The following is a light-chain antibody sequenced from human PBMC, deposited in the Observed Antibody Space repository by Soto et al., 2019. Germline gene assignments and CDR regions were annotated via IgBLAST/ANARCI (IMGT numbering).Light chain of an antibody. CDR3: QLTYNYPL. CDR1: HNINTY. Sequence: DIQMTQSPSSVSASVGDRVTITCRASHNINTYLNWYQQKPGKAPKLMIYAASSLQSGVPSRFSGSGSGTDFTLTITSLQPEECASYDCQLTYNYPLFGGGTKVEIK. V-gene: IGKV1-39*01. CDR2: AAS. J-gene: IGKJ4*01.